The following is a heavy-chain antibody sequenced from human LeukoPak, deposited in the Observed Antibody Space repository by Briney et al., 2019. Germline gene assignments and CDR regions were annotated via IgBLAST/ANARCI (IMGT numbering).Heavy chain of an antibody. J-gene: IGHJ4*02. D-gene: IGHD3-3*01. V-gene: IGHV3-23*01. CDR2: ISGSGGST. CDR1: GFTFSSYA. CDR3: AKSRVTIFGVVIGYYFDY. Sequence: GGSLRLSCAASGFTFSSYAMSWVRQAPGKGLEWVSAISGSGGSTYYADSVKGRFTISRDNSKNTLYLQMNSLRAEDTAVYYCAKSRVTIFGVVIGYYFDYWGQGTLVTVSS.